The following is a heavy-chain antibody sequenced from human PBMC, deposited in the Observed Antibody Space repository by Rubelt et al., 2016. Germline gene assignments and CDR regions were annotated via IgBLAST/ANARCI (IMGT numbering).Heavy chain of an antibody. J-gene: IGHJ4*02. V-gene: IGHV1-46*01. CDR1: GGTFSSYA. D-gene: IGHD5-18*01. Sequence: QVQLVQSGAEVKKPGSSVKVSCKASGGTFSSYAISWVRQAPGQGLEWMGIINPSGGSTSYAETFQGRVTMTRDTCTSTVYMELSSLRSEDTAVYYCARVSGYSYGVGLGDYWGQGTLVTVSS. CDR2: INPSGGST. CDR3: ARVSGYSYGVGLGDY.